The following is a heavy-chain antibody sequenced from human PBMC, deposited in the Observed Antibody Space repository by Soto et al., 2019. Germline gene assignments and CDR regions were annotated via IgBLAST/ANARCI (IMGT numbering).Heavy chain of an antibody. V-gene: IGHV3-23*01. CDR1: GFTFSSYA. D-gene: IGHD3-10*01. CDR3: ARKTTMVRGVIIECPGFDY. CDR2: ISGSGGST. J-gene: IGHJ4*02. Sequence: EVQLLESGGGLVQPGGSLRLSCAASGFTFSSYAMSWVRQAPGKGLEWVSAISGSGGSTYYADSVKGRFTISRDNSKNTLYLQMNSLRAEDTAVYYCARKTTMVRGVIIECPGFDYWGQGTLVTVSS.